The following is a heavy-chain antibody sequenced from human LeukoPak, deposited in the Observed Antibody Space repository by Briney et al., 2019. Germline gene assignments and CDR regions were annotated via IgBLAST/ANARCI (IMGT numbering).Heavy chain of an antibody. CDR1: GGSISRYY. V-gene: IGHV4-59*08. J-gene: IGHJ4*02. CDR2: IYYSGST. CDR3: VRHPSDQGTWCTLDS. D-gene: IGHD6-13*01. Sequence: SETLSLTCNVSGGSISRYYWSWIRQPPGKGLEWIGYIYYSGSTNYNPSLKSRVSISVDTAKNQFSLRLSSVTAADTAVYYCVRHPSDQGTWCTLDSWGQGTLVTVSS.